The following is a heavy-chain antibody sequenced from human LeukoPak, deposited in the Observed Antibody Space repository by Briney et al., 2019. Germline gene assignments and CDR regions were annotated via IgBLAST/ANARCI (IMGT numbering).Heavy chain of an antibody. Sequence: GGSLRLSCAASGFTFSDHYMSWIRQAPGKGLEWVSYISHTGTTMYYADSVKGRFTLSRDNARNSLYLQMNSLRAEDTAVYYCARAATNIAAAQGWFDPWGQGALVTVSS. J-gene: IGHJ5*02. D-gene: IGHD6-13*01. CDR1: GFTFSDHY. V-gene: IGHV3-11*04. CDR3: ARAATNIAAAQGWFDP. CDR2: ISHTGTTM.